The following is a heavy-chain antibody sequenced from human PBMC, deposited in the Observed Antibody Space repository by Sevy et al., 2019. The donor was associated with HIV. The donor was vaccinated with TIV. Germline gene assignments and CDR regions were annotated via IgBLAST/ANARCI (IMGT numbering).Heavy chain of an antibody. V-gene: IGHV3-48*01. Sequence: GGSLRLSCAASGFSFSIYSMNWVRQAPGRGLEWVSYMSNTGSTIHYADSVKDRFTISRDNAKNSLYLQMNSLRAEDTAVYYCASQRGGYERLYYFDYWGQGTLVTVSS. J-gene: IGHJ4*02. CDR2: MSNTGSTI. CDR1: GFSFSIYS. D-gene: IGHD5-12*01. CDR3: ASQRGGYERLYYFDY.